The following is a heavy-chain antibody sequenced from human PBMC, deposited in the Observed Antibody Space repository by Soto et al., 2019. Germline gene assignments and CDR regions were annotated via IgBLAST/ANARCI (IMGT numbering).Heavy chain of an antibody. Sequence: EVQLVESGGGLVQPGGSLRLSCVASGFTFSSDWMHWVRKAPGKGLVWVAHIKSDGSDTKYADSVKGRFTISRDNAKNSGDRQRNSRRAEDTAVYYCARAAPFNDGGNSGFDCWGQGTLVTVAS. CDR3: ARAAPFNDGGNSGFDC. J-gene: IGHJ4*02. D-gene: IGHD1-1*01. V-gene: IGHV3-74*03. CDR1: GFTFSSDW. CDR2: IKSDGSDT.